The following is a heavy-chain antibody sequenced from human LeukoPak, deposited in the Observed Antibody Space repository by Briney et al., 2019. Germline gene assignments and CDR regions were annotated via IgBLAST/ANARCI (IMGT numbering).Heavy chain of an antibody. D-gene: IGHD6-13*01. V-gene: IGHV3-9*01. CDR2: ISWNSGSI. Sequence: PGRSLRLSCAASGFTFSSYAMHWVRQAPGKGLEWVSGISWNSGSIGYADSVKGRFTISRGNAKNSLYLQMNSLRAEDTALYYCAKDGVYGIAAAALDYWGQGTLVTVSS. J-gene: IGHJ4*02. CDR1: GFTFSSYA. CDR3: AKDGVYGIAAAALDY.